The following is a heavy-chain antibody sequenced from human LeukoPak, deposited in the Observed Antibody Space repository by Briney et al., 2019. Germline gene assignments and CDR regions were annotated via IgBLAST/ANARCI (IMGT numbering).Heavy chain of an antibody. CDR2: INHSGST. Sequence: SETLSLTCAVYGGSFSGYYWSWIRQPPGEGLEWIGEINHSGSTNYNPSLKSRVTISVDTSKNQFSLKLSSVTAADTAVYYCARQGLHSDYWGQGTLVTVSS. J-gene: IGHJ4*02. V-gene: IGHV4-34*01. D-gene: IGHD4-11*01. CDR3: ARQGLHSDY. CDR1: GGSFSGYY.